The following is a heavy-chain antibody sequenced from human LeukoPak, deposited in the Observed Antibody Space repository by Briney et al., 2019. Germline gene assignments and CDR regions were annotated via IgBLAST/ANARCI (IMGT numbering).Heavy chain of an antibody. CDR2: IIPIFGTA. CDR1: GGTFSSYA. J-gene: IGHJ4*02. D-gene: IGHD4-17*01. CDR3: ARDRKKVFGDSEGFDS. V-gene: IGHV1-69*13. Sequence: SVKVSCKASGGTFSSYAISWVRQAPGQGLEWMRGIIPIFGTASYAQKFQGRVTITADESTSTAYMELSSLRSEDTAVYYCARDRKKVFGDSEGFDSWGQGTLVTVSS.